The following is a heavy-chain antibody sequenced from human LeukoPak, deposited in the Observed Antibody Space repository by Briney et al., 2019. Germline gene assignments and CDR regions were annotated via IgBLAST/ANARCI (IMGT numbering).Heavy chain of an antibody. V-gene: IGHV3-30*02. D-gene: IGHD5-24*01. CDR1: GFTFSSYG. J-gene: IGHJ4*02. CDR3: AREVEMATTNYFDY. Sequence: GESLRLSCAASGFTFSSYGMHWVRQAPGKGLEWVAFIRYDGSNKYYADSVKGRFTISRDNSKNTLYLQMNSLRAEDTAVYYCAREVEMATTNYFDYWGQGTLVTVSS. CDR2: IRYDGSNK.